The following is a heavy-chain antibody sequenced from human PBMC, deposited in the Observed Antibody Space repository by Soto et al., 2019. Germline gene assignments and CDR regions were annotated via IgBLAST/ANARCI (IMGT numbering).Heavy chain of an antibody. J-gene: IGHJ6*02. CDR1: GGTFSSYA. CDR3: ARGYDSSGYYSKYYYYGMDV. V-gene: IGHV1-69*13. CDR2: IIPIFGTA. D-gene: IGHD3-22*01. Sequence: ASVKVSCKASGGTFSSYAISWLRQAPGQGLEWMGGIIPIFGTANYAQKFQGRVTITADESTSTAYMELSSLRSEDTAVYYCARGYDSSGYYSKYYYYGMDVWGQGTTVTVSS.